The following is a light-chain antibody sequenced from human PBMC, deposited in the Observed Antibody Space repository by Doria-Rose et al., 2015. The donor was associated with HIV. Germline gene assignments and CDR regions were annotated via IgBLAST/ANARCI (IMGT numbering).Light chain of an antibody. CDR2: AAS. J-gene: IGKJ1*01. Sequence: CRYSQTVRTYLNWFQQEPGTAPKLLIYAASRLQSGVPSRFSDSGSGTDFTLTISGLQPGDFATYYCQQTYSSPPWTFGQGTKVEMK. CDR1: QTVRTY. V-gene: IGKV1-39*01. CDR3: QQTYSSPPWT.